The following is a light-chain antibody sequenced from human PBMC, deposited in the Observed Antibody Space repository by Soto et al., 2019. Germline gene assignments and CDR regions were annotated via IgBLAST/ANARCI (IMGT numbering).Light chain of an antibody. V-gene: IGLV2-23*01. CDR3: CSYAGGNTYV. J-gene: IGLJ1*01. Sequence: QSVLTQPASVSGSPGQSITISCTGTSSDVGSYNLVCWYQQHPGKAPKLMIYEDIERPSGVSYRFSASKSGNTASLTISGLQTEDEADYYCCSYAGGNTYVFGTGTKVTVL. CDR1: SSDVGSYNL. CDR2: EDI.